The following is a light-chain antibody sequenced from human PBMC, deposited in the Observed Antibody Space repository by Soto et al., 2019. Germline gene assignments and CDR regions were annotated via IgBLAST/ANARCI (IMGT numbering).Light chain of an antibody. V-gene: IGLV2-14*03. J-gene: IGLJ2*01. Sequence: QSALTQPASVSASPGQSITMSCTGTSSDVGGYDYVSWYQQYPGKAPKLMIYDVTNRPSGVSNRFSGSKSGNPASLPISGLQAEDEADYYCSSYAGSGTLVFGGGTKLTVL. CDR1: SSDVGGYDY. CDR3: SSYAGSGTLV. CDR2: DVT.